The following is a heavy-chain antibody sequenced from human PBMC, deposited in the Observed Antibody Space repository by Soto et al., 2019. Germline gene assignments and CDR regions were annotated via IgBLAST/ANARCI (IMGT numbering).Heavy chain of an antibody. V-gene: IGHV4-31*03. Sequence: PSETLSLTCTVSGESISTGAFYFSCIRLQSGNGPELIGSILYAGDTYYNPSLKSRVEISLDGSQNQFSLNLRSVTAADTAVYYCAREGDYRTWFEPWGPGTLVTVSS. CDR2: ILYAGDT. CDR1: GESISTGAFY. CDR3: AREGDYRTWFEP. D-gene: IGHD4-17*01. J-gene: IGHJ5*02.